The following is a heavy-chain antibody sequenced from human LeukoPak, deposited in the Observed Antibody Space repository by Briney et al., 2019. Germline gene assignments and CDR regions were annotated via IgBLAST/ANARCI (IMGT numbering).Heavy chain of an antibody. D-gene: IGHD1-14*01. V-gene: IGHV4-39*01. J-gene: IGHJ4*02. CDR1: GGSISISSYY. Sequence: SETLSLTCTVSGGSISISSYYCAWIRQPPGKGLEWIGSIYYSGNTYYNPSLKSRVSISVDTSQNQFSLKLSSVTAADTAVYYCARLPSTTPPDYWGQGTLVTVSS. CDR3: ARLPSTTPPDY. CDR2: IYYSGNT.